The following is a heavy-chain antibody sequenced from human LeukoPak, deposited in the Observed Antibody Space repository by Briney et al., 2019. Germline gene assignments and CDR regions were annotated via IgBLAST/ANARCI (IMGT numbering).Heavy chain of an antibody. Sequence: GGSLRLSCAASGFTFSRFRMDWVRQAPGKGLEWVANIKPDGSEKNYGDSVRGRFTISRDNARNSLSLQMNSLRVEDTAVYYCAREIYFDYWGQRTLVTVSS. CDR3: AREIYFDY. CDR2: IKPDGSEK. CDR1: GFTFSRFR. V-gene: IGHV3-7*03. J-gene: IGHJ4*02.